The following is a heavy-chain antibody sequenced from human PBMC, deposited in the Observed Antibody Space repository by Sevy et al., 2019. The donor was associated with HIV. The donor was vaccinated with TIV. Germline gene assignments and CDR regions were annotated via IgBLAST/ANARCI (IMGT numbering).Heavy chain of an antibody. J-gene: IGHJ4*02. D-gene: IGHD1-26*01. Sequence: SETLSLTCTVSGGSITSLYWNWIRQPPGKGLEWNENICYNGHINYNPSLKSRIPLTLDTSKNQFSLRLSSVTAADTAMYYCAGENAWGRGYSWGQGTLVTVSS. CDR1: GGSITSLY. CDR2: ICYNGHI. CDR3: AGENAWGRGYS. V-gene: IGHV4-59*08.